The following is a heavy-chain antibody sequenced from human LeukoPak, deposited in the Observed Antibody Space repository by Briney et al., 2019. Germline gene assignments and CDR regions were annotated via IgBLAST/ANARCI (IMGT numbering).Heavy chain of an antibody. D-gene: IGHD3-9*01. CDR1: GFTVSSNY. J-gene: IGHJ3*02. CDR3: ARALMYYDILTGRDAFDI. Sequence: GGSLRLSCAASGFTVSSNYMSWVRQAPGKGLEWVSVIYSGGSTYYADSVKGRFTISRDNSKNTLYLQMNSLRAEDTAVYYCARALMYYDILTGRDAFDIWGQGTIVTVSS. CDR2: IYSGGST. V-gene: IGHV3-53*01.